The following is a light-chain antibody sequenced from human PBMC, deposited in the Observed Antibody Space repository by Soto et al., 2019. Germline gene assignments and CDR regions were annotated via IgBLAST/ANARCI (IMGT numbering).Light chain of an antibody. V-gene: IGKV3-11*01. Sequence: EIVMTQSPATLSVSPGARAPLSCRARRSISTYLAWYQQQPGQAPRLLIYEALNRATGIPARFSGSGSGTDFTLTISSLEPEDFAVYYCQHRMNWPLTFGQGTRLEIK. CDR2: EAL. CDR3: QHRMNWPLT. J-gene: IGKJ5*01. CDR1: RSISTY.